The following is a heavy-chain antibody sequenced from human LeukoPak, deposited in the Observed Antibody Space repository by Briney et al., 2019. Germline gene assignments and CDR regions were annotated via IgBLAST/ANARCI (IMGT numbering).Heavy chain of an antibody. D-gene: IGHD2-15*01. CDR1: AFIFSGHW. V-gene: IGHV3-7*03. Sequence: GGSLRLSCEGSAFIFSGHWMNWVRQTPGKGLEWVASIKEDGSERQYVDSVKGRFSISRDNTKGSLFLQLNSLRAEDTAVYYCARDSPRYCSGGSCFNDYWGQGTLVTVSS. CDR3: ARDSPRYCSGGSCFNDY. CDR2: IKEDGSER. J-gene: IGHJ4*02.